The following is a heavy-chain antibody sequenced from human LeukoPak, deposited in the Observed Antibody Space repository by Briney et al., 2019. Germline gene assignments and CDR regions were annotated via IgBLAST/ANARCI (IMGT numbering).Heavy chain of an antibody. Sequence: GASLRLSCAASGFTFSNYAMSWVRQAPGKGLEWVSAVSGRDDSTYYADSVKGRFTISRDNSKNTLYLQMNSQRAEDTAVYYCAKWGDYDILTGYYDSDYWGQGTLVTVSS. D-gene: IGHD3-9*01. V-gene: IGHV3-23*01. J-gene: IGHJ4*02. CDR3: AKWGDYDILTGYYDSDY. CDR1: GFTFSNYA. CDR2: VSGRDDST.